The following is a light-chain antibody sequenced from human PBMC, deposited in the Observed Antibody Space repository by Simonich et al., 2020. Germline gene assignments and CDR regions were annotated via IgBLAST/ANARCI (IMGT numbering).Light chain of an antibody. Sequence: QSALTQPASVSGSPGQSITISCTGTSSDVGGYNYVSWYQQHPDKAPKLMIYDVSNRPSGVSNRFSGSKSGNTASLTISGLQAEDEADYYCSSYTSSSTLPVFGGGTKLTVL. V-gene: IGLV2-14*03. CDR2: DVS. J-gene: IGLJ2*01. CDR1: SSDVGGYNY. CDR3: SSYTSSSTLPV.